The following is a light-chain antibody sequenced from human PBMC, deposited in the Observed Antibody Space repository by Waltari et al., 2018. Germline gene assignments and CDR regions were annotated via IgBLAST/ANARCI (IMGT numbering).Light chain of an antibody. J-gene: IGKJ3*01. Sequence: DIQMTQSPSSGSASVGDRLTITCRASQDIRNWLAWYQQKPGKAPILLIYAPSSLQTGVPSRFSGSGSGTEFTLTICSLQPEDFATYYCQQANSFPIPFGPGTKVDIK. CDR3: QQANSFPIP. V-gene: IGKV1-12*01. CDR2: APS. CDR1: QDIRNW.